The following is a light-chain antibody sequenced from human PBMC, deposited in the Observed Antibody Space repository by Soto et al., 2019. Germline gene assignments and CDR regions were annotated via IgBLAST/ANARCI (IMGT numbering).Light chain of an antibody. Sequence: QSALTQPPSASGSPGQSVTISCTGTSSDIGKYNYVSWYQQHPGKAPKLMISEVSRRPSGVSHRFSGSKSANVASLTVSGLQPEDEADYYCSSYSDNNALVFGGGTKLTVL. CDR1: SSDIGKYNY. CDR2: EVS. J-gene: IGLJ3*02. CDR3: SSYSDNNALV. V-gene: IGLV2-8*01.